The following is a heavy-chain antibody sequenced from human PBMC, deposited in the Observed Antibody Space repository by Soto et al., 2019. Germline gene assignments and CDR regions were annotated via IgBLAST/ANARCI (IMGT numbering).Heavy chain of an antibody. CDR1: GFRFSSYD. V-gene: IGHV3-23*01. J-gene: IGHJ6*02. CDR3: AKWGNDWGSHYYAMNV. D-gene: IGHD7-27*01. Sequence: PGGSLRLSCAASGFRFSSYDMSWVRQAPGKGLECVATISDNGGSTYDADSVKGRFFISRDSSKNTLYLQMNSLRADDTAVYYCAKWGNDWGSHYYAMNVWGQGATVTVSS. CDR2: ISDNGGST.